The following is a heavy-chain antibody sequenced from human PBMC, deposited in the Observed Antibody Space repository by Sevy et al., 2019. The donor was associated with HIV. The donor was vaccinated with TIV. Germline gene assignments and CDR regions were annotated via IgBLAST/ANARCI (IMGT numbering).Heavy chain of an antibody. CDR1: GFTFRTYA. CDR2: ISSNGDNA. D-gene: IGHD1-26*01. V-gene: IGHV3-30-3*01. J-gene: IGHJ4*02. CDR3: ARGPEWELTSFLSH. Sequence: GGSLRLSCAASGFTFRTYAFHWVRQTPGRGLEWIGLISSNGDNAFSANSVRGRFTISSDNSMNTLYLQMTSLTPDDTAVYYCARGPEWELTSFLSHWGQGTLVTVSS.